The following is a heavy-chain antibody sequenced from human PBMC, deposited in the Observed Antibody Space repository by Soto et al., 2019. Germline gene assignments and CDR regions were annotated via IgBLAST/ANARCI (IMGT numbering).Heavy chain of an antibody. CDR2: ITADYGNT. Sequence: ASVKVSCKASGYTFTSYSMHWVRQAPGQRLEWMGWITADYGNTKYSQKFQCRVTITRDTSASTAYMELSSLRSEDTAVYYRARDQSYYAMDVWGQGATVTVSS. J-gene: IGHJ6*02. V-gene: IGHV1-3*01. CDR1: GYTFTSYS. CDR3: ARDQSYYAMDV.